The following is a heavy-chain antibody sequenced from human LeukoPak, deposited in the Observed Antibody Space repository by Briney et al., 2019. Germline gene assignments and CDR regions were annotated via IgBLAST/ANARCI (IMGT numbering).Heavy chain of an antibody. V-gene: IGHV3-43*01. CDR3: AKGPAMVTFFYFDY. CDR1: GFTFDDYT. CDR2: ISWDGGST. D-gene: IGHD5-18*01. Sequence: GGSLRLSCAASGFTFDDYTMHWVRQAPGKGLEWVSLISWDGGSTYYADSVKGRFTISRDSSKNSLYLQMNSLRTEDTALYYCAKGPAMVTFFYFDYWGQGTLVTVSS. J-gene: IGHJ4*02.